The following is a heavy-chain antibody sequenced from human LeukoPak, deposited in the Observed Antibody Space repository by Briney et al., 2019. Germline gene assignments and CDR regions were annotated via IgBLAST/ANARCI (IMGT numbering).Heavy chain of an antibody. J-gene: IGHJ3*02. CDR1: GGSISSSNW. V-gene: IGHV4-4*02. CDR3: ARDASIVATVLNDAFDI. CDR2: IYHSGST. D-gene: IGHD2-21*01. Sequence: PSGTLSLTCAVSGGSISSSNWWTWVRQPPGKGLEWIGEIYHSGSTNYNPSLKSRVTISVDKSKNQFSLKLSSVTAADTAVYYCARDASIVATVLNDAFDIWGQGTMVTVSS.